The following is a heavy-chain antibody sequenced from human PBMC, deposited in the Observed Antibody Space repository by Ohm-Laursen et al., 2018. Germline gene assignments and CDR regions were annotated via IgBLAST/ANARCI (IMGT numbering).Heavy chain of an antibody. CDR2: IYYSGST. V-gene: IGHV4-31*03. CDR1: GGSISSYY. Sequence: SQTLSLTCTVSGGSISSYYWSWIRQHPGKGLEWIGYIYYSGSTYYNPSLKSRVTISVDTSKNQFSLKLSSVTAADTAVYYCASTGYSSSWHLSPFDYWGQGTLVTVSS. D-gene: IGHD6-13*01. CDR3: ASTGYSSSWHLSPFDY. J-gene: IGHJ4*02.